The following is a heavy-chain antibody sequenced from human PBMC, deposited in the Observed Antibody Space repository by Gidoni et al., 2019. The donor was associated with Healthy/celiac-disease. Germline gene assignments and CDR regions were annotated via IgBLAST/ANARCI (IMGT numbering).Heavy chain of an antibody. CDR1: GFSLSNARMG. CDR2: IFSNDEK. Sequence: VTLKESGPVLVKPTETLTLTCTVSGFSLSNARMGVSWIRQPPGKALEWLAHIFSNDEKAYSTSLKSRLTISKDTSKSQVVLTMTNMDPVDTATYCCARMLTYYDFWSGYYYNWFDPWGQGTLVTVSS. D-gene: IGHD3-3*01. CDR3: ARMLTYYDFWSGYYYNWFDP. J-gene: IGHJ5*02. V-gene: IGHV2-26*01.